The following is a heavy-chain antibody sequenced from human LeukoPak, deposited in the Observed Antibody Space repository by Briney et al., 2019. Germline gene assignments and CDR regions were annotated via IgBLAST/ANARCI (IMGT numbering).Heavy chain of an antibody. CDR3: ARHQPYGTLLVVVSPFDY. V-gene: IGHV4-4*02. Sequence: PSGTLSLTCAVSGGSISSSNWWSWVRQPPGKGMEWIGSMYYSGSTYYNPSLKSRVTLSVDMSKNQFSLNLTSVTAADTAVYYCARHQPYGTLLVVVSPFDYWGQGTLVTVSS. CDR2: MYYSGST. D-gene: IGHD3-22*01. J-gene: IGHJ4*02. CDR1: GGSISSSNW.